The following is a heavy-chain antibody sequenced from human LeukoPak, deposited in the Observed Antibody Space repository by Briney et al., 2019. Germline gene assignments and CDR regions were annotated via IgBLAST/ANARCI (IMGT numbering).Heavy chain of an antibody. CDR2: INTDGSST. J-gene: IGHJ4*02. CDR1: GFTFSSYW. CDR3: AKDSSSGYGGGFDY. D-gene: IGHD3-22*01. V-gene: IGHV3-74*01. Sequence: GGSLRLSCAASGFTFSSYWMHWVRQAPGKGLVWVSRINTDGSSTSYADSVKGRFTISRDNAKNTLYLQMNSLRAEDTAVYYCAKDSSSGYGGGFDYWGQGTLVTVSS.